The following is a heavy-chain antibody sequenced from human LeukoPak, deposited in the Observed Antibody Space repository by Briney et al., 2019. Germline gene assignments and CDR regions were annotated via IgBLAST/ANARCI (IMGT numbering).Heavy chain of an antibody. CDR1: GGSFSGYY. J-gene: IGHJ5*02. D-gene: IGHD3-10*01. Sequence: SETLSLTCAVYGGSFSGYYWSWIRQPPGKGLEWIGEINHSGSTNYNPSLKSRVTIPVDTSKNQFSLKLSSVTAADTAVYYCASSPGYGPLRRRFDPWGQGTLVTVSS. V-gene: IGHV4-34*01. CDR2: INHSGST. CDR3: ASSPGYGPLRRRFDP.